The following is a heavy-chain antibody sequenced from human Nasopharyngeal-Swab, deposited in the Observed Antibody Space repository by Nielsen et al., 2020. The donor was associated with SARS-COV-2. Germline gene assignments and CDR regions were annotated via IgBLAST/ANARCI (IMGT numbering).Heavy chain of an antibody. CDR3: ARDSVNWSRGDFFDY. CDR1: GVSISYYY. V-gene: IGHV4-4*07. D-gene: IGHD1-1*01. J-gene: IGHJ4*02. CDR2: IYSSGNT. Sequence: SETLSLTCTLSGVSISYYYWIWIRQPAGKRLEWIGRIYSSGNTIYNPSLKSRVTMSVDTSKNQFSLKLTSVTAADTAIYYCARDSVNWSRGDFFDYWGQGTQVTVSS.